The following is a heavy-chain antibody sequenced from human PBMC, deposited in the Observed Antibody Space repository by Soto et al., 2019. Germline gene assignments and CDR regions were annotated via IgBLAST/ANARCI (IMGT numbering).Heavy chain of an antibody. D-gene: IGHD3-10*01. CDR3: ASASGATVS. CDR2: IWYDGSNK. J-gene: IGHJ5*02. CDR1: GFNFSNYG. Sequence: QVQLVESGGGVVHPGRSLRLSCAASGFNFSNYGMQWVRQAPGKGLEWGAHIWYDGSNKYYADSVKGRFTISRDNSKNTLYLQMDSLRPDHTAVYYCASASGATVSWGQGTLVTV. V-gene: IGHV3-33*01.